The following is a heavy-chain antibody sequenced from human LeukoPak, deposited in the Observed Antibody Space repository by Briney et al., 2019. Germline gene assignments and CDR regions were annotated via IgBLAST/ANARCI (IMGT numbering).Heavy chain of an antibody. V-gene: IGHV3-30*18. CDR3: AKVGYYDSSGSFQH. Sequence: GGSLRLSCAASGFTFSSYGMHWVRQAPGKGLEWVAVISYDGSNKYYADSVKGRFTISRDNSKNTLYLQMNSLRAEDTAVYYCAKVGYYDSSGSFQHWGQGTLVTVSS. CDR2: ISYDGSNK. CDR1: GFTFSSYG. J-gene: IGHJ1*01. D-gene: IGHD3-22*01.